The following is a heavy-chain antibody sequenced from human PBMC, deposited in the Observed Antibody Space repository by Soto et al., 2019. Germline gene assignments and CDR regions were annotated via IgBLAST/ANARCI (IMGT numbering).Heavy chain of an antibody. CDR2: ISPGGDAT. CDR3: ARDWRYSSGLDY. V-gene: IGHV1-46*01. J-gene: IGHJ4*02. CDR1: GGTFSSYA. Sequence: ASVKVSCKASGGTFSSYAISWLRQAPGQGLEWMGVISPGGDATAYAEKFKGRVTVTKDTSTTTLYMELSSLRSEDTAVYYCARDWRYSSGLDYWGQGTLVTVSS. D-gene: IGHD6-19*01.